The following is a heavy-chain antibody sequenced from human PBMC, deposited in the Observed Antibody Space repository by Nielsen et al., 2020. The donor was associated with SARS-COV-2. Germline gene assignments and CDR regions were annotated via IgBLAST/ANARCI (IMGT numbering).Heavy chain of an antibody. Sequence: GESLKISCAASGFTFDDYGMSWVRQAPGKGLEWVSGINWSGDNTGYADSMKGRFTISRDNSKNTMYLQMNSLRAEDTAVYYCARDPRYRSGVWGQGTTVTVSS. V-gene: IGHV3-20*04. CDR1: GFTFDDYG. CDR3: ARDPRYRSGV. J-gene: IGHJ6*02. D-gene: IGHD6-25*01. CDR2: INWSGDNT.